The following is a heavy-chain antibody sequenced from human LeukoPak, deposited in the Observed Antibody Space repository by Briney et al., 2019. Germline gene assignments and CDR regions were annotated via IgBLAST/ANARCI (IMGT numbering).Heavy chain of an antibody. CDR2: IWYDGSTK. J-gene: IGHJ4*02. CDR1: GFTFSSYG. D-gene: IGHD3-22*01. Sequence: PGGSLRLSCAASGFTFSSYGMHWVRQAPGKGLEWVAVIWYDGSTKYYTDSVKGRFTISRDNSKNTLYLQMNSLRAEDTAVYYCARGLYDSSGYYPTTFDNWGQGILVTVSS. V-gene: IGHV3-33*01. CDR3: ARGLYDSSGYYPTTFDN.